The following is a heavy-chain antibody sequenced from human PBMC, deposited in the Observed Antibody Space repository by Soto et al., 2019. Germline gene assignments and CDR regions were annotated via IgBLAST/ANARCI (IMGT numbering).Heavy chain of an antibody. CDR1: GGSISSSSYY. D-gene: IGHD3-22*01. J-gene: IGHJ4*02. CDR2: IYYSGST. V-gene: IGHV4-39*01. CDR3: ARQLGYYYDSSGYYPSDY. Sequence: SETLSFTCTVSGGSISSSSYYWGWIRHPPGKGLEWIGSIYYSGSTYYNPSLKSRVTISVDTSKNQFSLKLSSVTAADTAVYYCARQLGYYYDSSGYYPSDYWGQGTLVTVS.